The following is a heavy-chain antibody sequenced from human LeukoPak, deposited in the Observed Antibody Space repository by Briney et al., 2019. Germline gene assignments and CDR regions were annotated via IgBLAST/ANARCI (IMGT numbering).Heavy chain of an antibody. Sequence: SETLSLTCTVSGGSISGSSYYWGWIRQPPGKGLEWIGSIYYSGSTYYNPSLKSRVTISVDTSKNQFSLKLSSVTAADTAVYYCATSLRFLEWLLPPHMDVWGKGTTVTVSS. D-gene: IGHD3-3*01. CDR3: ATSLRFLEWLLPPHMDV. CDR1: GGSISGSSYY. CDR2: IYYSGST. J-gene: IGHJ6*04. V-gene: IGHV4-39*07.